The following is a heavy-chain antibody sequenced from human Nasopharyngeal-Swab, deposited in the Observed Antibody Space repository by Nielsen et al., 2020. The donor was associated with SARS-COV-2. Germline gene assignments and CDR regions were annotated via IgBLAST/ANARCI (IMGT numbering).Heavy chain of an antibody. D-gene: IGHD2-2*02. CDR2: IYPGDSDT. J-gene: IGHJ4*02. Sequence: GESLKISCKGSGYDFTGYWIGWVRQTPGKGLEWMGIIYPGDSDTRYSPSFQGQVTISADKSITTAYLRWSSLKASDTAMYYCARLLVPAAIRPLYYFDYWGQGTLVTVSS. CDR1: GYDFTGYW. V-gene: IGHV5-51*01. CDR3: ARLLVPAAIRPLYYFDY.